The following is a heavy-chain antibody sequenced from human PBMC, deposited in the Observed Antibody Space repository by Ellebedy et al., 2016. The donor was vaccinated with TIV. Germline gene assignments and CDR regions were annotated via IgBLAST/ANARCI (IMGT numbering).Heavy chain of an antibody. V-gene: IGHV3-74*01. CDR2: INTDGSST. D-gene: IGHD2-2*01. J-gene: IGHJ5*02. CDR3: AKHPKLVSDAYNWFDP. Sequence: GGSLRLSCAASGFTVSGYWMHWVRQAPGKGLEWLSRINTDGSSTSYADLVEGRFTISRDNAKNTVYLQIDRLRAEDTAVYYCAKHPKLVSDAYNWFDPWGQGTLVTVSS. CDR1: GFTVSGYW.